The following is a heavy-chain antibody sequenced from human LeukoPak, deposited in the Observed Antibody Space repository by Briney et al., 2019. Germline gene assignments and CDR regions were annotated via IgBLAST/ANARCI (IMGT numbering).Heavy chain of an antibody. CDR3: ARGTYSSSWSFDY. D-gene: IGHD6-13*01. J-gene: IGHJ4*02. CDR1: GFTFSSYW. V-gene: IGHV3-7*03. Sequence: TGGSLRLSCAASGFTFSSYWMNWARQAPGKGLEWVASINHNGNVNYYVDSVKGRFTISRDNAKNSLYLQMSNLRAEDTAVYFCARGTYSSSWSFDYWGQGTLVTVSS. CDR2: INHNGNVN.